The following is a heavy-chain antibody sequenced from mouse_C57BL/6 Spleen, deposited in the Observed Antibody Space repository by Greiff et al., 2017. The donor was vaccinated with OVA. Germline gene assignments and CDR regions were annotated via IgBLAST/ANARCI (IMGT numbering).Heavy chain of an antibody. Sequence: VKLMESGPELVKPGASVKISCKASGYAFSSSWMNWVKQRPGKGLEWIGRIYPGDGDTNYNGKFKGKATLTADKSSSTAYMQLSSLTSEDSAVYFCARSVVVYYFDYWGQGTTLTVSS. D-gene: IGHD1-1*02. CDR3: ARSVVVYYFDY. CDR2: IYPGDGDT. V-gene: IGHV1-82*01. CDR1: GYAFSSSW. J-gene: IGHJ2*01.